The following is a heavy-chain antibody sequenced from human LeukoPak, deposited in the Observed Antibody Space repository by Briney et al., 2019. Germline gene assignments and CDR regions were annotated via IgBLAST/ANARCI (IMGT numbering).Heavy chain of an antibody. CDR1: GGSFSGYY. J-gene: IGHJ4*02. D-gene: IGHD2-15*01. Sequence: SETLSLTCAVYGGSFSGYYWSWIRQPPGKGLEWIGEINHSGSTNYNPSLKSRVTISVDTSKNQFSLKLSSVTAADTAVYYCAVSDCSGGSCYVDYWGQGTLVTVSS. CDR2: INHSGST. V-gene: IGHV4-34*01. CDR3: AVSDCSGGSCYVDY.